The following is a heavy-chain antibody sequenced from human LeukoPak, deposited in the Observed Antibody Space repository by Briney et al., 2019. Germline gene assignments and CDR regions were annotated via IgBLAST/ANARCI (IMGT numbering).Heavy chain of an antibody. D-gene: IGHD3-3*01. CDR2: ISYDGSNK. V-gene: IGHV3-30*04. J-gene: IGHJ4*02. CDR3: ARGGYERLLYDFDY. CDR1: EFTFSKYA. Sequence: GGSLRLSCAASEFTFSKYAMHWVRQAPGKGLEWVSDISYDGSNKNYADSVKGRFTISRDNSKNTLYLQMNSLRAEDTAMYYCARGGYERLLYDFDYWGQGTLVTVSS.